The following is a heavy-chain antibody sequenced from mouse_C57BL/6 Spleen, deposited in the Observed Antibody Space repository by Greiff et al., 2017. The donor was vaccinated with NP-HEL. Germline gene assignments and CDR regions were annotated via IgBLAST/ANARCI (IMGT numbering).Heavy chain of an antibody. CDR1: GYTFTSYD. Sequence: VQLQQSGPELVKPGASVKLSCKASGYTFTSYDINWVKQRPGQGLEWIGWIYPRDGSTKYNEKFKGKATFTVDTSSSTAYMELHSLTSEDSAVYFCARRDGNYSYYFDYWGQGTTLTVSS. D-gene: IGHD2-1*01. CDR3: ARRDGNYSYYFDY. CDR2: IYPRDGST. J-gene: IGHJ2*01. V-gene: IGHV1-85*01.